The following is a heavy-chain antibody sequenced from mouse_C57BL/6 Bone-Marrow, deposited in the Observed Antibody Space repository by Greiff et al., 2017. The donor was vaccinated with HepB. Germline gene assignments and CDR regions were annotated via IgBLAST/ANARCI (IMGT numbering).Heavy chain of an antibody. CDR1: GYTFTSYW. V-gene: IGHV1-61*01. D-gene: IGHD1-1*01. CDR2: IYPSDSET. Sequence: QVQLKQPGAELVRPGSSVKLSCKASGYTFTSYWMDWVKQRPGQGLEWIGNIYPSDSETHYNQKFKDKATLTVDKSSSTAYMQLSSLTSEDSAVYYCARTPFYYGSSTYYAMDYWGQGTSVTVSS. J-gene: IGHJ4*01. CDR3: ARTPFYYGSSTYYAMDY.